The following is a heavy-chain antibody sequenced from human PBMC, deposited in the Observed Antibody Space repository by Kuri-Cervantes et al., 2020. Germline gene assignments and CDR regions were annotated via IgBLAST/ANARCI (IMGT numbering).Heavy chain of an antibody. V-gene: IGHV1-2*02. D-gene: IGHD3-10*01. J-gene: IGHJ5*02. CDR2: INPNSGGT. CDR1: GYTFTGYY. CDR3: ATTSGRRSYNWFDP. Sequence: ASVKVSCKASGYTFTGYYMRWVRQAPGQGLEWMGWINPNSGGTNYAQKFQGRVTMTRDTSISTAYMELSRLRSDDTAVYYCATTSGRRSYNWFDPWGQGTLVTVSS.